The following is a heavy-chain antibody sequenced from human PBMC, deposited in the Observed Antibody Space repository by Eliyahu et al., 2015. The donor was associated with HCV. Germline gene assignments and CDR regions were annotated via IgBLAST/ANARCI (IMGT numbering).Heavy chain of an antibody. CDR1: GFXIGXYA. J-gene: IGHJ4*02. V-gene: IGHV3-49*03. CDR3: SRDEYGGHPVPFDS. CDR2: ITSKSFGGTT. Sequence: EVQLVESGGGLVQPGRSLXLSCTASGFXIGXYAXSWFRQAPGKGLEWVSXITSKSFGGTTEYAASVKDRFTISRDESQNMVYLQMESLKTEDTGVYYCSRDEYGGHPVPFDSWGQGTQVTVSS. D-gene: IGHD4/OR15-4a*01.